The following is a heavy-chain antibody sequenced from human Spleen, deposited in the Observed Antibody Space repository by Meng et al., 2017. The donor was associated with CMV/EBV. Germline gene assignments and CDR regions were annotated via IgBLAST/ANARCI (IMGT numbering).Heavy chain of an antibody. CDR2: MNPNSGNT. J-gene: IGHJ4*02. Sequence: CKASGYTFTSYDINWVRQATGQGLEWMGWMNPNSGNTGYAQKFQGRVTITRNTSISTAYMELSSLRSEDTAVYYCARGETTVNNFDYWGQGTLVTVSS. D-gene: IGHD4-17*01. V-gene: IGHV1-8*03. CDR1: GYTFTSYD. CDR3: ARGETTVNNFDY.